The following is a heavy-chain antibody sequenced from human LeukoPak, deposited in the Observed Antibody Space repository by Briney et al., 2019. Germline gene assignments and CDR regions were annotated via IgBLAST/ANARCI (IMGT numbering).Heavy chain of an antibody. J-gene: IGHJ3*02. Sequence: PGGSLRLSCAASGFTFSSYSMNWVRQAPGKGLEWVSSISSSSSYTYYADSVKGRFTISRDNAKNSLYLQMNSLRAEDTAVYYCAGEDIVVVPAAPLNDAFDIWGQGTMVTVSS. D-gene: IGHD2-2*01. CDR3: AGEDIVVVPAAPLNDAFDI. V-gene: IGHV3-21*01. CDR1: GFTFSSYS. CDR2: ISSSSSYT.